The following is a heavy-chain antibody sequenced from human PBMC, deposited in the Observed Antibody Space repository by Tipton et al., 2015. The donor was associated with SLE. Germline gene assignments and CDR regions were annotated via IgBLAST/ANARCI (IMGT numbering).Heavy chain of an antibody. D-gene: IGHD1-14*01. CDR1: GYTFSNYD. Sequence: QLVQSGPEVKKPGASVKVSCKASGYTFSNYDIHWVRQATGQGLEWMGWMNPNSGYTAFAQKFQGRVTMTRDTSIRTAYMQLSSLRSEDTAVYYCARYADHFDPWGQGTLVTVSS. V-gene: IGHV1-8*01. J-gene: IGHJ5*02. CDR2: MNPNSGYT. CDR3: ARYADHFDP.